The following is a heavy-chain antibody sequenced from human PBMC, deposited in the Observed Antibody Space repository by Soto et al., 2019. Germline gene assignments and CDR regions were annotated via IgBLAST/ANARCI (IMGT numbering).Heavy chain of an antibody. V-gene: IGHV4-61*01. D-gene: IGHD1-26*01. J-gene: IGHJ4*02. CDR2: IYYSGST. CDR1: GGSVSSGSYY. Sequence: QVQLRESGPGLVKPSETLSLTCTVSGGSVSSGSYYWSWIRQPPGKGLEWIGYIYYSGSTNYNPSLKSRVTISVDTSKNQFSLKLSSVTAADTAVYYCARAPSVGATIIDYWGQGTLVTVSS. CDR3: ARAPSVGATIIDY.